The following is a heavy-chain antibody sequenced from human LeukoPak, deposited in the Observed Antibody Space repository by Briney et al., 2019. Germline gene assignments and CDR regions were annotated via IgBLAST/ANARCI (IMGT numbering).Heavy chain of an antibody. CDR2: IIPIFGTA. CDR1: GGTFSSYA. D-gene: IGHD3-16*01. V-gene: IGHV1-69*01. Sequence: GSSVKVSCKASGGTFSSYAISWVRQAPGQGLEWMGGIIPIFGTANHAQKFQGRVTITADESTSTAYMELSSLRSEDTAVYYCARDDRWRTGGGDYWGQGTLVTVSS. J-gene: IGHJ4*02. CDR3: ARDDRWRTGGGDY.